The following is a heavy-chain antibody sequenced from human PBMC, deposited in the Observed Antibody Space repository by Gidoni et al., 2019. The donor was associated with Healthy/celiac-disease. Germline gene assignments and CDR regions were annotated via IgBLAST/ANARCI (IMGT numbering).Heavy chain of an antibody. J-gene: IGHJ4*02. V-gene: IGHV4-59*01. Sequence: QVQLQESGPGLVKPSETLSLTCTVSGGSISSYYWSWIRQPPGKGLEWIGYIYYSGSTNYNPSLKSRVTISVDTSKNQFSLKLSSVTAADTAVYYCATGAERGDYWGQGTLVTVSS. D-gene: IGHD4-17*01. CDR1: GGSISSYY. CDR2: IYYSGST. CDR3: ATGAERGDY.